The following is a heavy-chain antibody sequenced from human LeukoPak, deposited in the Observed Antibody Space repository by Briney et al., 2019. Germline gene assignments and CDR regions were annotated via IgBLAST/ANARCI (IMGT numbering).Heavy chain of an antibody. CDR1: GYTFTSYG. CDR3: ARNYDQVSNGAFDI. J-gene: IGHJ3*02. V-gene: IGHV1-18*01. D-gene: IGHD3-22*01. CDR2: ISAYNGNT. Sequence: GASVKVSCKASGYTFTSYGISWVRQAPGQGLEWMGWISAYNGNTNYAQKLQGRVTMTTDTSTSTAYMELRSLRSDDTAVYYCARNYDQVSNGAFDIWGQGTMVTVSS.